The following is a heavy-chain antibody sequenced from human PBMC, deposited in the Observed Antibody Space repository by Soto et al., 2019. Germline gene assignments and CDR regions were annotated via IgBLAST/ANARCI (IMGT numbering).Heavy chain of an antibody. CDR2: IKSKTDGGTT. CDR3: TTDYGDGYPRGYDAFDI. CDR1: GFTFSNAW. J-gene: IGHJ3*02. V-gene: IGHV3-15*07. Sequence: GGSLRLSCAASGFTFSNAWMNWVRQAPGKGLEWVGRIKSKTDGGTTDYAAPVKGRFTISRDDSKNTLYLQMNSLKTEDTAVYYCTTDYGDGYPRGYDAFDIWGQGTMVTVSS. D-gene: IGHD5-12*01.